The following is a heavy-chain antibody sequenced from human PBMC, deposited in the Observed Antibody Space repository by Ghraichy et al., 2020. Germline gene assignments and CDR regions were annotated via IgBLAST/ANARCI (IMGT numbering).Heavy chain of an antibody. CDR2: ISYDGTKK. CDR3: AKDRSLAPDY. Sequence: GGSLRLSCAASGFNFSNYGMHWVRQAPGKGLEWVAVISYDGTKKYYVDSVKGRFTLSRDNSKKTLYLQINSLRAEDTGVYYCAKDRSLAPDYWGQGALVTVSS. J-gene: IGHJ4*02. CDR1: GFNFSNYG. V-gene: IGHV3-30*18.